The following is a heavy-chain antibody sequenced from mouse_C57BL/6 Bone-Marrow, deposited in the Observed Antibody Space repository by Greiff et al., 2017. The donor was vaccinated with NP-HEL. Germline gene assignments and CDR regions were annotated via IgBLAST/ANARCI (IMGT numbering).Heavy chain of an antibody. CDR3: ARLYSKFAY. J-gene: IGHJ2*01. V-gene: IGHV1-64*01. CDR2: IHPNSGST. CDR1: GYTFTSYC. Sequence: QVQLQQPGPELVKPGASVKLSCKASGYTFTSYCMHWVKQRPGQGLEWIGMIHPNSGSTNYNEKFKSKATLTVDKSSSTAYMQLRSLTSEDSAVYYCARLYSKFAYWGQGTTLTVSS. D-gene: IGHD2-12*01.